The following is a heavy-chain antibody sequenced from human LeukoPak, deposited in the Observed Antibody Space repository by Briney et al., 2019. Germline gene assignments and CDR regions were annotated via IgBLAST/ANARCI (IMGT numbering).Heavy chain of an antibody. Sequence: ASVKVSCKASGYTFTGYYMHWVRQAPGQGLEWMGWINPNSGGTNYAQKFQGRVTMTRDTSISTAYMELSRLRSDDTAVYYCARDLAYCGGDCYSRTTYYYYYYMDVWGKGTTVTISS. CDR3: ARDLAYCGGDCYSRTTYYYYYYMDV. D-gene: IGHD2-21*02. J-gene: IGHJ6*03. CDR2: INPNSGGT. CDR1: GYTFTGYY. V-gene: IGHV1-2*02.